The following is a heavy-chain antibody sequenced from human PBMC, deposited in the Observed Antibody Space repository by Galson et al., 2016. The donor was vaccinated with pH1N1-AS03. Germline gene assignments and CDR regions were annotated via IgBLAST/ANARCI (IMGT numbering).Heavy chain of an antibody. Sequence: PALVKPTQTLTLTCTVSGFSLSTGGMRVSWIRQPPGKALEWLGRIDWDDGTFYSTSLKTRLTISKDTSKNQVVLTMTNMDPVDTGTYYCSRTLNYNTGLDVWGPGANVTVSS. J-gene: IGHJ6*02. V-gene: IGHV2-70*04. D-gene: IGHD5-24*01. CDR1: GFSLSTGGMR. CDR3: SRTLNYNTGLDV. CDR2: IDWDDGT.